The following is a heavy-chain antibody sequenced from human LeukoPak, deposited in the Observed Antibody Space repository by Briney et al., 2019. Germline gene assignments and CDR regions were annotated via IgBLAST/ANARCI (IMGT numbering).Heavy chain of an antibody. J-gene: IGHJ5*02. CDR3: ARYAKFLYSSSRDRYWFDP. D-gene: IGHD6-13*01. CDR1: GYTFTSYA. Sequence: ASVKVSCKASGYTFTSYAMNWVRQAPGQGLEWMGWINTNTGNPTYAQGFTGRFVFSLDTSVSTAYLQISSLKAEDTAVYYCARYAKFLYSSSRDRYWFDPWGQGTLVTVSS. V-gene: IGHV7-4-1*02. CDR2: INTNTGNP.